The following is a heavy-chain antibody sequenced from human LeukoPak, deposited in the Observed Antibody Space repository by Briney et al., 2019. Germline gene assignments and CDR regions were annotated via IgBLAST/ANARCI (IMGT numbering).Heavy chain of an antibody. CDR1: GDSISSGNYY. Sequence: SETLSLTCTVSGDSISSGNYYWGWIRQPPGKGLEWIGSIYYSGSTYYNPSLKSRVTISVDTSKNQFSLKVSSVTAADTAVYYCARQTWIELWHFDYWGQGALVTVSS. D-gene: IGHD5-18*01. V-gene: IGHV4-39*01. CDR2: IYYSGST. CDR3: ARQTWIELWHFDY. J-gene: IGHJ4*02.